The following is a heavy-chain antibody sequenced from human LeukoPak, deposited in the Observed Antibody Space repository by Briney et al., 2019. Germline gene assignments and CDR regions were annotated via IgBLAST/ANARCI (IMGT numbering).Heavy chain of an antibody. CDR1: GFPFSNYW. CDR3: ARDAVWFVDYY. J-gene: IGHJ4*02. Sequence: GGSLRLSCAASGFPFSNYWMHWVRQAPGKGLGWVSRINSDGGITDYADSVKGGLTISRENAKKTVYLEMDSVRVDDTAVYYCARDAVWFVDYYWGQETLVTASS. D-gene: IGHD3-10*01. V-gene: IGHV3-74*01. CDR2: INSDGGIT.